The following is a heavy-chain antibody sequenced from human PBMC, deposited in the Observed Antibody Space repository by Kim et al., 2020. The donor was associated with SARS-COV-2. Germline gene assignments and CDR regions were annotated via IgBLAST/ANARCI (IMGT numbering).Heavy chain of an antibody. CDR3: ARDRDGYSYGSSGMDV. D-gene: IGHD5-18*01. V-gene: IGHV3-30*07. J-gene: IGHJ6*02. Sequence: SVKGRFTISRDNSKNTVYLQMNSLRAEDTAVSYCARDRDGYSYGSSGMDVWGQGTTVTVSS.